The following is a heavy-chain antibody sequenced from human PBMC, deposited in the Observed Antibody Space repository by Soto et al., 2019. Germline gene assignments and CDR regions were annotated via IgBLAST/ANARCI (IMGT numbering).Heavy chain of an antibody. CDR2: ISGSGGST. Sequence: GGSLRLSCAASGFTFSSYAMSWVRQAPGKGLEWVSAISGSGGSTYYADSVKGRFTISRDNSKNTLYLQMNSLRAEDTAVYYCANRITGTGYYYGMDVWGQGTTVTVSS. CDR3: ANRITGTGYYYGMDV. J-gene: IGHJ6*02. V-gene: IGHV3-23*01. CDR1: GFTFSSYA. D-gene: IGHD1-20*01.